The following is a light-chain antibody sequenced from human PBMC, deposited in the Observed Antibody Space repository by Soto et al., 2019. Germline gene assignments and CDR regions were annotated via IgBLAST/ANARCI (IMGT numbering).Light chain of an antibody. CDR3: QSYDSSLSVYV. V-gene: IGLV1-40*01. CDR1: SSNIGAGYD. CDR2: GNN. Sequence: SVLTQPPSVSGAPGQRVTISCTGSSSNIGAGYDVHWYQQLPETAPKLLIYGNNNRPSGVPDRFSGSKSGTSASLAITGLQAEDEADYYCQSYDSSLSVYVFGTGTKLTVL. J-gene: IGLJ1*01.